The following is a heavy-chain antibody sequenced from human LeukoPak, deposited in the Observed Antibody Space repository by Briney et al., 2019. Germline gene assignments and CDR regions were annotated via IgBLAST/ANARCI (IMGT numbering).Heavy chain of an antibody. D-gene: IGHD6-6*01. V-gene: IGHV1-2*02. CDR1: GYTFTGYY. CDR3: ARVSLFMAARQESDYYHGMEV. J-gene: IGHJ6*01. CDR2: INPNSAGR. Sequence: ASVKVSCNASGYTFTGYYMHWVRQAPGQGLEGIGWINPNSAGRNCAQQFRGRVTMCRDMYIRTHYLERRRLRFDDTAVYYCARVSLFMAARQESDYYHGMEVWRQGTRVTVSS.